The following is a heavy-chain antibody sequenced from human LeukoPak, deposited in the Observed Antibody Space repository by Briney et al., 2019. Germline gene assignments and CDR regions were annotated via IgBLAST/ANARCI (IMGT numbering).Heavy chain of an antibody. CDR3: STGGGVLRFL. CDR2: IKSKKDGEIT. D-gene: IGHD3-3*01. CDR1: GINFSNAW. V-gene: IGHV3-15*01. J-gene: IGHJ4*02. Sequence: PGGSLRLSCAVSGINFSNAWLTWVRQAPGKGLEWVGRIKSKKDGEITDYAAPVKGRFTISRDDSKDTLYLQMISLKTEDTAVYYCSTGGGVLRFLGGQGTLVTVSS.